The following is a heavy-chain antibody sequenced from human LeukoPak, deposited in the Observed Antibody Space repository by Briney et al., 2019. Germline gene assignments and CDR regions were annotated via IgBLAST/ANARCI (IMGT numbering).Heavy chain of an antibody. Sequence: PGGSLRLSCAASGFTFSNYWMSWVRQAPGKGLEWVANMKQDGSEKHYVDSVKGRFTISRDNAKNSVYLQMNSLRAEDTAVYYCARDLRGGFDYWGQGTLVTVSS. V-gene: IGHV3-7*01. CDR1: GFTFSNYW. J-gene: IGHJ4*02. CDR2: MKQDGSEK. CDR3: ARDLRGGFDY. D-gene: IGHD3-10*01.